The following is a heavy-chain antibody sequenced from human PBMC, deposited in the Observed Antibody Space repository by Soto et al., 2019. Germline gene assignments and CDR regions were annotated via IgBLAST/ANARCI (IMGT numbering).Heavy chain of an antibody. CDR1: GFTVSSNY. CDR2: IYSGGST. J-gene: IGHJ6*03. Sequence: EVQLVESGGGLVQPGGSLRLSCAASGFTVSSNYMSWVRQAPGKGLEWVSVIYSGGSTYYADSVKGRFTISRDNSKNTLYLQMNSLRAEDTAVYYCQTTVISYDYYMDVWGKGTTVTVSS. D-gene: IGHD4-4*01. V-gene: IGHV3-66*01. CDR3: QTTVISYDYYMDV.